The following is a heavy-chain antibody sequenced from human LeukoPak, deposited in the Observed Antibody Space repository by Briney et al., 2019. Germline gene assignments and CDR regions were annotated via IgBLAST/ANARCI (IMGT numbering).Heavy chain of an antibody. CDR1: GGSITSGDYY. J-gene: IGHJ4*02. CDR3: ATRTYRAHFDH. Sequence: TSETLSLTCTVSGGSITSGDYYWNWVRQPPGKGLEWIGNLNFRGSLFYHPSLKSRVTMSADPSQNQFSLRLMSVTAADTAVYYCATRTYRAHFDHWGQGTLVTVSP. CDR2: LNFRGSL. D-gene: IGHD4/OR15-4a*01. V-gene: IGHV4-39*01.